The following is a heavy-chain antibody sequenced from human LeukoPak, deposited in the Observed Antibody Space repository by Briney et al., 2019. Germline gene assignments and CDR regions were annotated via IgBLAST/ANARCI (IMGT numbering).Heavy chain of an antibody. Sequence: PSETLSLTCTVSGGSISSGGYSWSWIRQHPGKGLEWIGYIYYSGSTYYNPSLKSRVTISVDTSKNQFSLKLSSVTAADTAVYYCARAQSPRTYYDFWSGYYLDYWGQGTLVTVSS. J-gene: IGHJ4*02. CDR1: GGSISSGGYS. CDR3: ARAQSPRTYYDFWSGYYLDY. V-gene: IGHV4-61*08. CDR2: IYYSGST. D-gene: IGHD3-3*01.